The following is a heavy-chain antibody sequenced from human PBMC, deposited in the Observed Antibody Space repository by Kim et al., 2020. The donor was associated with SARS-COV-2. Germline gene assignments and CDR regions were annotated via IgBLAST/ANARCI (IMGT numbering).Heavy chain of an antibody. V-gene: IGHV4-39*01. CDR2: IYYSGST. D-gene: IGHD1-26*01. Sequence: SETLSLTCTVSGGSISSSSYYWGWIRQPPGKGLEWIGSIYYSGSTYYNPSLKSRVTISVDTSKNQFSLKLSSVTAADTAVYYCATSELLDDAIDYWGQGTLVTVSS. CDR1: GGSISSSSYY. CDR3: ATSELLDDAIDY. J-gene: IGHJ4*02.